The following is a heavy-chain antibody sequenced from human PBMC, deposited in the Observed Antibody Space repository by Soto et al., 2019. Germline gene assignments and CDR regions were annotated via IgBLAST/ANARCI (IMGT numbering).Heavy chain of an antibody. J-gene: IGHJ4*02. V-gene: IGHV3-66*04. D-gene: IGHD5-18*01. CDR3: ARHGYNSGGGYFDY. CDR1: GVTVSSNY. CDR2: IYSGGST. Sequence: EVQLVESGGGLVQPGGSLRLSCAASGVTVSSNYMSWVRQAPGKGLEWVSVIYSGGSTYYADSVKGRFTISRDKPKNTLYLKMNRLRAEDTAVYYCARHGYNSGGGYFDYWGQGTLVTVSS.